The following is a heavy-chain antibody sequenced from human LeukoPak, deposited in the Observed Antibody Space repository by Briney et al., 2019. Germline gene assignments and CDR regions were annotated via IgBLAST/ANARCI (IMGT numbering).Heavy chain of an antibody. J-gene: IGHJ4*02. D-gene: IGHD6-19*01. CDR3: AKRGSGWYFDY. V-gene: IGHV3-23*01. Sequence: GGSLRLSCAASGFTFANYAMSWVRQAPGKGLEWVSAVTSSGGSTYYADSVKGRFTISRDNPENTLYLQMNSLRAEDTAVYYCAKRGSGWYFDYWGQGTLVTVSS. CDR1: GFTFANYA. CDR2: VTSSGGST.